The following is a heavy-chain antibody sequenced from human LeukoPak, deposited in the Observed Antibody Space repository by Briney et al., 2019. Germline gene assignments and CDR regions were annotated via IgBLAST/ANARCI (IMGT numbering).Heavy chain of an antibody. CDR2: TYYRSKWYN. D-gene: IGHD2-15*01. CDR1: GDSVSSNSAA. CDR3: ARDGVRYCSGGSCYTTPNWFDP. Sequence: SQTLSLTCAISGDSVSSNSAAWNWIRQSPSRGLEWLGRTYYRSKWYNDYAVSVKSRITINPDTSKNQFSLQLNSVTPEDTAVYYCARDGVRYCSGGSCYTTPNWFDPWGQGTLVTVSS. J-gene: IGHJ5*02. V-gene: IGHV6-1*01.